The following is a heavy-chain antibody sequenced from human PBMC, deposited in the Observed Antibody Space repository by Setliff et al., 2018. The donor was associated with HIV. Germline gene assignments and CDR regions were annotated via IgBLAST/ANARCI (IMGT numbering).Heavy chain of an antibody. CDR1: GYSISSGFY. J-gene: IGHJ1*01. CDR2: IYQSGNT. V-gene: IGHV4-38-2*01. CDR3: ARAGYYGSTSYWEYFHH. Sequence: SETLSLTCAVSGYSISSGFYWSWMRRPPGKGLEWIGSIYQSGNTNYKPSLESPLTISVDTAKNQFSLKLSSVTAADTAVYYCARAGYYGSTSYWEYFHHWGQGTLVTVSS. D-gene: IGHD3-22*01.